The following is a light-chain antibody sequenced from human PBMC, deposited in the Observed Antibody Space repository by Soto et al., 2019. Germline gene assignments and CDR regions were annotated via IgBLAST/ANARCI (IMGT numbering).Light chain of an antibody. Sequence: QSALAQPASMSGSPGQSITISCTGTSSEVGGFNYVSWYQQHPGKAPNLMIYDVSNRPSGVSHRFSGSKSGNTASLTISGLQAEDEADYYCSSYTSSSVVFGGGTKLTVL. CDR2: DVS. J-gene: IGLJ2*01. CDR3: SSYTSSSVV. CDR1: SSEVGGFNY. V-gene: IGLV2-14*01.